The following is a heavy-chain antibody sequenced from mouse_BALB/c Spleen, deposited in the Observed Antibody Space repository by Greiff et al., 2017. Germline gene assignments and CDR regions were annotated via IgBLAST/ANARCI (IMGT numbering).Heavy chain of an antibody. D-gene: IGHD2-4*01. Sequence: VQLQQSGAELVKPGASVKLSCTASGFNIKDTYMHWVKQRPEQGLEWIGRIDPANGNTKYDPKFQGKATITADTSSNTAYLQLSSLTSEDTAVYYCARTVITGDYFDYWGQGTTLTVSS. J-gene: IGHJ2*01. CDR1: GFNIKDTY. CDR2: IDPANGNT. V-gene: IGHV14-3*02. CDR3: ARTVITGDYFDY.